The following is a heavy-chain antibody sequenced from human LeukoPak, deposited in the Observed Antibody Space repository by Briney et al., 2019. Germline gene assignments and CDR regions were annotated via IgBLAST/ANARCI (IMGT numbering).Heavy chain of an antibody. CDR3: ATAGVLRYFDWLLSFDY. D-gene: IGHD3-9*01. CDR2: FDPEDGET. V-gene: IGHV1-24*01. Sequence: ASVKVSCKVSGYTLTELSMHWVRQAPGKGLEWMGGFDPEDGETIYAQKFQGRVTMTEDTSTDTAYMELSSVRSEDTAVYYCATAGVLRYFDWLLSFDYWGQGTLVTVSS. J-gene: IGHJ4*02. CDR1: GYTLTELS.